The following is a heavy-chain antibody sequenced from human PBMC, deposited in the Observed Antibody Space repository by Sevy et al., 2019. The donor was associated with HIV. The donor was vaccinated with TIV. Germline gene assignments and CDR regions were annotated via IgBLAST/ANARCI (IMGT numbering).Heavy chain of an antibody. CDR2: ISSSSSYI. CDR1: GFTFSTYS. CDR3: ARDEVGTTAFDY. D-gene: IGHD1-26*01. Sequence: GGSLRLSCAASGFTFSTYSMNWVRQAPGKGLEWVSSISSSSSYIYYADSVKGRFTISRDNAKNSLYLQMNSLRAEDTALYYCARDEVGTTAFDYWGPGTLVTVSS. V-gene: IGHV3-21*01. J-gene: IGHJ4*02.